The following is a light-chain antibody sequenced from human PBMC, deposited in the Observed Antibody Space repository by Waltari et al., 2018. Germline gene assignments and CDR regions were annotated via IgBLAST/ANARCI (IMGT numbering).Light chain of an antibody. CDR2: DAS. CDR1: QSISIW. Sequence: DIQMTQSPSTLSASVGVRVTITCQASQSISIWLAWYQQKPGKAPKLLIYDASSLESGVPSRFSGSGSGTEFTLTISSLQPDDFATYYCQQYNSYSMYTFGQGTKLEIK. J-gene: IGKJ2*01. V-gene: IGKV1-5*01. CDR3: QQYNSYSMYT.